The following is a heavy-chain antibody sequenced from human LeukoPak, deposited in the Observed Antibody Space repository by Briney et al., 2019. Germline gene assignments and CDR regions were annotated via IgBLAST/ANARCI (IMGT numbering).Heavy chain of an antibody. J-gene: IGHJ4*02. V-gene: IGHV4-31*03. CDR1: GGSISSGDYY. CDR3: ARHRPEGSYPLDS. Sequence: PSETLSLTCTVSGGSISSGDYYWSWIRQHPGKGLEWIGYIYYSGSTYYNPSLKSRVTISVDTSKNQFSLKVTSVTAADTAVYYCARHRPEGSYPLDSWDQGALVTVSS. CDR2: IYYSGST.